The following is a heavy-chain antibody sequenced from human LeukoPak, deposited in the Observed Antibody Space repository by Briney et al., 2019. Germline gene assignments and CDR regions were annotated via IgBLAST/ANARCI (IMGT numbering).Heavy chain of an antibody. Sequence: HPGGSLRLSCAASGFTFTSYSMNWVRQAPGKGLEWVSTISGGGGSTYYADSVKGRFTISRDNSKNTLYLQMNSLRAEDTAVYYCARGERAFDYWGQGTLVTVSS. V-gene: IGHV3-23*01. CDR2: ISGGGGST. CDR1: GFTFTSYS. CDR3: ARGERAFDY. J-gene: IGHJ4*02. D-gene: IGHD5-24*01.